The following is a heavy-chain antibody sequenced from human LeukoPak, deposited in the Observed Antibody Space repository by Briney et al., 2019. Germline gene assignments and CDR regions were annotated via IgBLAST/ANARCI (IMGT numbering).Heavy chain of an antibody. CDR1: GFTFSSYA. J-gene: IGHJ5*02. CDR2: ISGSGGST. V-gene: IGHV3-23*01. D-gene: IGHD6-19*01. CDR3: AKDPVRAVAAKRWFDP. Sequence: PGGSLRLSCAASGFTFSSYAMSWVRQAPGKGLEWVSAISGSGGSTYYADSVKGRFTISRDNSKNTLYLQMNSLRAEDTAVYYCAKDPVRAVAAKRWFDPWGQGTLVTVSS.